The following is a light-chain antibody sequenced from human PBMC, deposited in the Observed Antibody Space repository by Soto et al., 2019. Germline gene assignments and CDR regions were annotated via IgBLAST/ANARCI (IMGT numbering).Light chain of an antibody. CDR3: QHYNNYSLT. V-gene: IGKV1-5*03. J-gene: IGKJ4*01. CDR1: QSISSW. Sequence: DIQMTQSPSTLSASVGDRVTITCRASQSISSWLAWYQQKPGKAPKLLIYKASSLESGVPSRFSGSGSGTEFTLTISSLQPGDFATYYYQHYNNYSLTFGGGTNVEIK. CDR2: KAS.